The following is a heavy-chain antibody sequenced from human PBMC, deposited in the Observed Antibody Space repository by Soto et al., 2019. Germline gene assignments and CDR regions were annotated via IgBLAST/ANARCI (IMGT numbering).Heavy chain of an antibody. CDR2: INAGNGNT. Sequence: SCKASGYTFTSYAMHWVRQAPGQRLEWMGWINAGNGNTKYSQKFQGRVTITRDTSASTAYMELSSLRSEDTAVYYCARGPYNWTPLSYFDYWGQGTLVTVSS. CDR1: GYTFTSYA. CDR3: ARGPYNWTPLSYFDY. V-gene: IGHV1-3*01. J-gene: IGHJ4*02. D-gene: IGHD1-20*01.